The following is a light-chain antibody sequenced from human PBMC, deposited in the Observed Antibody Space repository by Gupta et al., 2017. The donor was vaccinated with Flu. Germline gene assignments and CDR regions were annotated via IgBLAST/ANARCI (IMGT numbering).Light chain of an antibody. V-gene: IGLV1-36*01. J-gene: IGLJ2*01. CDR3: ATWDDTLNAVL. Sequence: QSVLTQPPSVSDAPRQRVPISFSGSSSNIGSNAVNWYQHLPGKAPKLLIYYDDLLPSGVSDRFSGSKSGTSASLAISGLQSEDEADYYCATWDDTLNAVLFGGGTKLTVL. CDR1: SSNIGSNA. CDR2: YDD.